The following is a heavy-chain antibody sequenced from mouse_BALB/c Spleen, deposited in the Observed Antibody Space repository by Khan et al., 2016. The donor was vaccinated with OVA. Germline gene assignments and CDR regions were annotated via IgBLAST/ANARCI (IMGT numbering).Heavy chain of an antibody. CDR1: GYSITSDYA. Sequence: EVELVESGPGLVKPSQSLSLTCTVTGYSITSDYAWNWVRQFPGNKLEWMGYISYSGSTSCNPSLKGRISITRDTSKNLFFLQLNSVTTEDTATYYCARRAYYGNWYFDVWGAGTTVTVSS. CDR3: ARRAYYGNWYFDV. CDR2: ISYSGST. J-gene: IGHJ1*01. D-gene: IGHD2-1*01. V-gene: IGHV3-2*02.